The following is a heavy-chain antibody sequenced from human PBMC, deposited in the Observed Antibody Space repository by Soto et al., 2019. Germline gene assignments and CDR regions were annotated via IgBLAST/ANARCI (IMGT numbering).Heavy chain of an antibody. CDR3: ARDYKYYYGPGSYYNDYYYYYGMDV. J-gene: IGHJ6*02. V-gene: IGHV1-2*02. CDR2: INPNSGGT. CDR1: GYTFTGYY. Sequence: GASVKVSCKASGYTFTGYYMHWVRQAPGQGLEWMGWINPNSGGTNYAQKFQGRVTMTRDTSISTAYMELSRLRSDDTAVYYCARDYKYYYGPGSYYNDYYYYYGMDVWGQGTTVTVSS. D-gene: IGHD3-10*01.